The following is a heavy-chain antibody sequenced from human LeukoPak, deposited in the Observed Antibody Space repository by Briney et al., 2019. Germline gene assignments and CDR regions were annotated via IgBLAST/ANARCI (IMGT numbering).Heavy chain of an antibody. Sequence: GGSLRLSCAASGFTFSSYEMNWVRRAPGKGLEWVSYISSSGSTIYYADSVKGRFTISRDNAKNSLYLQMNSLRAEDTAVYYCARDRTRVQLLYYYYYGMDVWGQGTTVTVSS. CDR2: ISSSGSTI. CDR3: ARDRTRVQLLYYYYYGMDV. J-gene: IGHJ6*02. D-gene: IGHD2-2*01. V-gene: IGHV3-48*03. CDR1: GFTFSSYE.